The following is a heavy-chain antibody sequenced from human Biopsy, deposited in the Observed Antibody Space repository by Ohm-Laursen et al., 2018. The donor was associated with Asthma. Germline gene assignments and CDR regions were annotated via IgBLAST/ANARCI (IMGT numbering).Heavy chain of an antibody. CDR1: GFVFSQCG. D-gene: IGHD3-22*01. CDR2: VSSDGHNK. J-gene: IGHJ3*02. Sequence: SLRLSCAASGFVFSQCGMHWVRQGPGKGLEWVALVSSDGHNKYYEDSVKGRFTIPRDNSRNRLYLQINRLTVEDSAVYFCARQSGQDYGDSSGFDIWGQGTKVAASS. CDR3: ARQSGQDYGDSSGFDI. V-gene: IGHV3-30*03.